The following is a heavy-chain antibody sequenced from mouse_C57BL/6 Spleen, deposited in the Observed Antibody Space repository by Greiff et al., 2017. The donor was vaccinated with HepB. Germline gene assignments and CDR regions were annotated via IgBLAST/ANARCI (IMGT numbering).Heavy chain of an antibody. V-gene: IGHV1-80*01. CDR2: IYPGDGDT. J-gene: IGHJ4*01. CDR3: ARYGPHYYAMDY. Sequence: VKLQESGAELVKPGASVKISCKASGYAFSSYWMNWVKQRPGKGLEWIGQIYPGDGDTNYNGKFKGKATLTADKSSSTAYMQLSSLTSEDSAVYFCARYGPHYYAMDYWGQGTSVTVSS. CDR1: GYAFSSYW. D-gene: IGHD1-1*02.